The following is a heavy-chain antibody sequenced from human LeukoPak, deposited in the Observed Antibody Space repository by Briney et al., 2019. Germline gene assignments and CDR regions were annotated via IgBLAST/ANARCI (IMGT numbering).Heavy chain of an antibody. CDR2: IRYDGSNK. D-gene: IGHD2-21*02. V-gene: IGHV3-30*02. CDR1: GFTFSSYG. Sequence: GGSLRLSCAASGFTFSSYGMHWVRQAPSKGLEWVTFIRYDGSNKYFADSGKGRFTISRDNSKNTLFLQMNSLRAEDSAVYYCANQCGGGCSGDHWGQGTLVTVSS. CDR3: ANQCGGGCSGDH. J-gene: IGHJ4*02.